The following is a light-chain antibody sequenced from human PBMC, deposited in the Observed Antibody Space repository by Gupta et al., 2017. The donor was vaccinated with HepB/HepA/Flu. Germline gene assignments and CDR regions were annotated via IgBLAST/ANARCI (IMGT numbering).Light chain of an antibody. V-gene: IGKV3-11*01. CDR3: QQFSS. CDR1: QSVRGR. Sequence: EIVLTQSPATLSVSPGDSATLSCGASQSVRGRLAWDQQRPGQAPRLLIYEASIRATGIPARFSGSGSGTDFTRTSSSIEPDDFEGYVGQQFSSFGHGTKVDIK. J-gene: IGKJ3*01. CDR2: EAS.